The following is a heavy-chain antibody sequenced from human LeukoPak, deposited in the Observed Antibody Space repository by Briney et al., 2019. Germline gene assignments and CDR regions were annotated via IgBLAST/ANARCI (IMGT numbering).Heavy chain of an antibody. Sequence: SETLSLTCTVSGGSISSYYWSWIRQPPGKGLEWIGYIYYSRSTNYNPSLKSRVTISVDTSKNQFSLKLSSVTAADTAVYYCARGTVTLYYYYGMDVWGQGTTVTVSS. D-gene: IGHD4-11*01. CDR3: ARGTVTLYYYYGMDV. V-gene: IGHV4-59*01. J-gene: IGHJ6*02. CDR1: GGSISSYY. CDR2: IYYSRST.